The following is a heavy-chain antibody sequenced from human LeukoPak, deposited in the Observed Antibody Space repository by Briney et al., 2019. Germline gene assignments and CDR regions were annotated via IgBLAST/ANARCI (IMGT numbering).Heavy chain of an antibody. Sequence: SETLSLTCTVSGGSISSYYWSWIRQPPGKGLEWIGYIYYSGSTNYNPSLKSRVTISVDTSKNQFSLKLSSVTAADTAVYYCARSRGYRSPYYVDVWGKGTTVTVSS. CDR3: ARSRGYRSPYYVDV. V-gene: IGHV4-59*01. CDR2: IYYSGST. J-gene: IGHJ6*03. D-gene: IGHD5-18*01. CDR1: GGSISSYY.